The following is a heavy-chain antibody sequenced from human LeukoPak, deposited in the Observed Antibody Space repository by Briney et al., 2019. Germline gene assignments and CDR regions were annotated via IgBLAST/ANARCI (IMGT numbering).Heavy chain of an antibody. V-gene: IGHV1-46*01. CDR3: ARDGGWMNDQDYYYGMDV. Sequence: ASVKVSFTASGYTFTSYYMHWVRQAPGQGLEWMGIINPSGGSTSYAQKFQGRVTMTRDTSTSTVYMELSSLRSEDTAVYYCARDGGWMNDQDYYYGMDVWGQGTTVTVSS. CDR2: INPSGGST. CDR1: GYTFTSYY. D-gene: IGHD1-1*01. J-gene: IGHJ6*02.